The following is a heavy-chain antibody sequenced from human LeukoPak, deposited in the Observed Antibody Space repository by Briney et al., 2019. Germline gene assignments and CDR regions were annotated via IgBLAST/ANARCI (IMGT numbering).Heavy chain of an antibody. J-gene: IGHJ6*03. CDR2: INAYNGNT. D-gene: IGHD1-7*01. CDR1: GYTFISYG. CDR3: ARVQGQFITGSTNYHYYMDV. Sequence: ASVKVSCKASGYTFISYGISWVRRAPGQGLEWMGRINAYNGNTNYAQKLQGRVTMTTDTSTSTAYMELRSLRSDDTAVYYCARVQGQFITGSTNYHYYMDVWGKGTTVTVSS. V-gene: IGHV1-18*01.